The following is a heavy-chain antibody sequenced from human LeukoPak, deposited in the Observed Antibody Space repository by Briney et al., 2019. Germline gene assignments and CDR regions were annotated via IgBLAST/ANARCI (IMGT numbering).Heavy chain of an antibody. Sequence: GASVKVSCKASGYTFTSYDINWVRQATGQGLEWMGWMNPNSGNTGYAQKFQGRVTMTRNTSISTAYMELSSLRSEDTAVYYCARGTRPMIQLWTRLTRANFFDYWGQGTLVTVSS. D-gene: IGHD5-18*01. V-gene: IGHV1-8*01. CDR3: ARGTRPMIQLWTRLTRANFFDY. J-gene: IGHJ4*02. CDR1: GYTFTSYD. CDR2: MNPNSGNT.